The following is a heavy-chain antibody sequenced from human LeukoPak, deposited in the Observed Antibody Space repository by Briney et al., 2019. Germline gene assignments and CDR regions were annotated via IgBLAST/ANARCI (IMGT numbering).Heavy chain of an antibody. CDR1: GGSISSGYYH. Sequence: SETLSLTCTVSGGSISSGYYHWSWIRHPPGKGLEWIGYIYHSGSTYYNPSLQSRVTISVDRSKNQFSLKVRSVTAADTAVYYCAREYGDYHSGYYYYMDVWGKGTTVTVSS. J-gene: IGHJ6*03. CDR2: IYHSGST. V-gene: IGHV4-30-2*01. D-gene: IGHD4-17*01. CDR3: AREYGDYHSGYYYYMDV.